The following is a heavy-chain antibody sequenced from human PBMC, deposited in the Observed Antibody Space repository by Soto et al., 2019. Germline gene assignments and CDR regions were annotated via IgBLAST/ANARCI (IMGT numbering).Heavy chain of an antibody. CDR1: GFSLSTSGMC. CDR3: ARIPGIAAAGTGGKYYYYYGMDV. V-gene: IGHV2-70*01. J-gene: IGHJ6*02. D-gene: IGHD6-13*01. Sequence: SGPTLVNPTQTLTLTCTFSGFSLSTSGMCVSWIRQPPGKALEWLALIDWDDDKYYSTSLKTRLTISKDTSKNQVVLTMTNMDPADTATYYCARIPGIAAAGTGGKYYYYYGMDVWGQGTTVTVSS. CDR2: IDWDDDK.